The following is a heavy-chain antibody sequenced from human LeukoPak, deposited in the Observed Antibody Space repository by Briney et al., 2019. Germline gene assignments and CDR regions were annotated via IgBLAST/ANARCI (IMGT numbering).Heavy chain of an antibody. CDR1: GGSISSGGYY. Sequence: PSQTLSLTCTVSGGSISSGGYYWSWIRQPPGKGLEWIGYIFHSGSTYYNPSLKSRVIISVDRSKNQFSLKLSSVTAADTAVYFCARNIYSTSSPFDYWGQGTLVTVSS. CDR2: IFHSGST. V-gene: IGHV4-30-2*01. CDR3: ARNIYSTSSPFDY. D-gene: IGHD6-6*01. J-gene: IGHJ4*02.